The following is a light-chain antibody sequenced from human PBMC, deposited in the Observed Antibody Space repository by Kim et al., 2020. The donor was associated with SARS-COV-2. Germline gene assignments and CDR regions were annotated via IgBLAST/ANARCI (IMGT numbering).Light chain of an antibody. CDR3: QQRNDWPIT. J-gene: IGKJ3*01. CDR2: DAS. Sequence: LSPGERTTRTCRSSQSVRSKLAWYQQKPGQAPRLLIYDASNRATGIPTRFGGSGSGTGFTLTISSLEPEDFAVYYCQQRNDWPITFGPGTKVDIK. CDR1: QSVRSK. V-gene: IGKV3-11*01.